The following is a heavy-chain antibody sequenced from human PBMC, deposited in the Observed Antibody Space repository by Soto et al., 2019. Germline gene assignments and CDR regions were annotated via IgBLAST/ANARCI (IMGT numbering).Heavy chain of an antibody. D-gene: IGHD2-8*01. V-gene: IGHV1-18*04. CDR1: GYTFTSYG. CDR3: ARDQLGYFTNGVCYKIAAAGSCWDLFDY. J-gene: IGHJ4*02. CDR2: ISAYNGNT. Sequence: ASVKVSCKASGYTFTSYGISWVRQAPGQGLEWMGWISAYNGNTNYAQKLQGRVTMTTDTSTSTAYMELRSLRSDDTAVYYCARDQLGYFTNGVCYKIAAAGSCWDLFDYGGQGNRVTV.